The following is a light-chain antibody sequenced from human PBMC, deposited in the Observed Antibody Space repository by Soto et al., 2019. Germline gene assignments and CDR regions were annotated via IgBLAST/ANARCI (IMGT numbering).Light chain of an antibody. Sequence: EIVLTQSPGTLSLSPGERATLSCRASQSVSSSYLAWYKQKPGQAPKLIIYGASSRATGTPDRFSGSGSGTDFTLTISSLEPEDFAIYYCHQRSNWPLTFGGGTRLEIK. CDR1: QSVSSSY. V-gene: IGKV3D-20*02. CDR3: HQRSNWPLT. J-gene: IGKJ4*01. CDR2: GAS.